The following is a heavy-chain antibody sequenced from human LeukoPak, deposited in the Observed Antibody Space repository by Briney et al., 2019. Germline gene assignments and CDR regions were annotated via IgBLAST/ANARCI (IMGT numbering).Heavy chain of an antibody. CDR3: ARVYRRGYDY. Sequence: PSETLSLTCTVSGGSISSSSYYWGWIRQPPGKGLEWIGSIYYSGSTYYNPSLKSRVTISVDTSKNQFSLKLSSVTAADTAVYYCARVYRRGYDYWGQGTLVTVSS. CDR2: IYYSGST. J-gene: IGHJ4*02. V-gene: IGHV4-39*07. D-gene: IGHD5-12*01. CDR1: GGSISSSSYY.